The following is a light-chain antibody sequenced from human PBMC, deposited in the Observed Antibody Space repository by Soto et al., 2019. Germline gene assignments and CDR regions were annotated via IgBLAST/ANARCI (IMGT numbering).Light chain of an antibody. V-gene: IGLV1-44*01. Sequence: QTVVTQPPSASGTPGQRVTISCSGSSSNIAGNTVNWYQQLPGTAPKLLFYSNSQRPSGVPDRFSGSKSGTSASLAISGLHSEDEADYYCAAWDDSLNGYVFGTGTKLTVL. CDR2: SNS. CDR1: SSNIAGNT. J-gene: IGLJ1*01. CDR3: AAWDDSLNGYV.